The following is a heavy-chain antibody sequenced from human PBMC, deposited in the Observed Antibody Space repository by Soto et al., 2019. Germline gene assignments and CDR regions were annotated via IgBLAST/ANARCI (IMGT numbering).Heavy chain of an antibody. CDR2: VSAYNGER. CDR3: SRGTSRPASGDY. Sequence: QVQLVQSGAEVKKPGASVKVSCKASGYTFTNYGINWVRQAPGQGLEWLGWVSAYNGERRYAQRVQARVIMTTDTSTTTAYMALRSLSSDDTAVYYCSRGTSRPASGDYWGQGTLVTVSS. CDR1: GYTFTNYG. D-gene: IGHD2-2*01. V-gene: IGHV1-18*01. J-gene: IGHJ4*01.